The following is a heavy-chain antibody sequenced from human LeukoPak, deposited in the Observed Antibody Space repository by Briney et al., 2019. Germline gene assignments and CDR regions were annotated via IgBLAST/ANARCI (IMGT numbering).Heavy chain of an antibody. CDR2: IKSKTDGGTT. V-gene: IGHV3-15*01. Sequence: GGSLRLSCAASGFTFSSYSMNWVRQAPGKGLEWVGRIKSKTDGGTTDYAAPVKGRFTISRGDSKNTLYLQMNSLKTEDTAVYYCTTDWDYTRRYSWFDPWGQGTLVTVSS. CDR1: GFTFSSYS. J-gene: IGHJ5*02. D-gene: IGHD4-11*01. CDR3: TTDWDYTRRYSWFDP.